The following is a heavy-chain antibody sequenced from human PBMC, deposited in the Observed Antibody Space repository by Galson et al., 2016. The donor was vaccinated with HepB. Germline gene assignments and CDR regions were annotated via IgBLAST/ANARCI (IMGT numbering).Heavy chain of an antibody. CDR1: GFTFGDYA. CDR3: ASGNPDYRPYYFNY. CDR2: IRSKPYGGTT. J-gene: IGHJ4*02. V-gene: IGHV3-49*03. Sequence: SLRLSCATSGFTFGDYAMSWFRQAPGKGLEWVGFIRSKPYGGTTAYAASVKARFTISRDDSKSFAYLQMSSLNTGDTAVYYCASGNPDYRPYYFNYWGQGTLVTVSS. D-gene: IGHD4-11*01.